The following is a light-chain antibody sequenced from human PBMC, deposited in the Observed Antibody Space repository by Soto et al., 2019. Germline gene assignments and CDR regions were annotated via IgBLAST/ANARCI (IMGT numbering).Light chain of an antibody. CDR2: GAS. CDR3: QQYSSSPLT. CDR1: QSVSSSY. Sequence: EIVLTQSPGTLSLSPGERAPLSCRASQSVSSSYLAWYQQKPGQAPRLLIYGASSRATGIPDRFSGSGSGTDFTLTISRLEPEDFAVYYCQQYSSSPLTFGGGTKVDIK. J-gene: IGKJ4*01. V-gene: IGKV3-20*01.